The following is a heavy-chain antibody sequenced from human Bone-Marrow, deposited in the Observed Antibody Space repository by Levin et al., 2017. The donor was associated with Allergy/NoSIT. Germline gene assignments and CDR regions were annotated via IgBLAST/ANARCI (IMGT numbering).Heavy chain of an antibody. CDR1: GYTFTGYY. CDR3: ARSDIVVVVAATESIGSWDY. D-gene: IGHD2-15*01. J-gene: IGHJ4*02. V-gene: IGHV1-2*02. Sequence: GESLKISCKASGYTFTGYYMHWVRQAPGQGLEWMGWINPNSGGTNYAQKFQGRVTMTRDTSISTAYMELSRLRSDDTAVYYCARSDIVVVVAATESIGSWDYWGQGTLVTVSS. CDR2: INPNSGGT.